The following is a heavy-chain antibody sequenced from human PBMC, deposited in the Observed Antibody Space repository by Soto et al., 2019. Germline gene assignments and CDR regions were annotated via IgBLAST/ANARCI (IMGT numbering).Heavy chain of an antibody. Sequence: PSETLSLTCTVSGGSISSGGYYWSWIRQHPGKGLEWIGYIYYSGSTYYNPSLKSRVTISVDTSKNQFSLKLSSVTAADTAVYYCARVRVAGDGSGSYYYYMDVWGKGTTVTVSS. CDR2: IYYSGST. D-gene: IGHD3-10*01. CDR1: GGSISSGGYY. V-gene: IGHV4-31*03. J-gene: IGHJ6*03. CDR3: ARVRVAGDGSGSYYYYMDV.